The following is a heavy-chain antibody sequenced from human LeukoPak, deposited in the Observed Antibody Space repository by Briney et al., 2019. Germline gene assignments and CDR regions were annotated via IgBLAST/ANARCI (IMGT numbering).Heavy chain of an antibody. J-gene: IGHJ4*02. CDR2: IYYSGST. V-gene: IGHV4-59*11. CDR1: GGSISSHY. Sequence: SETLSLTCTVSGGSISSHYWSWIRQPPGKGLEWLGYIYYSGSTNYNPSLKSRVTISVDTSKNQFSLKLSSATAADTAVYYCARSPYSSGYYYYFDYWGQGTLVTVSS. CDR3: ARSPYSSGYYYYFDY. D-gene: IGHD3-22*01.